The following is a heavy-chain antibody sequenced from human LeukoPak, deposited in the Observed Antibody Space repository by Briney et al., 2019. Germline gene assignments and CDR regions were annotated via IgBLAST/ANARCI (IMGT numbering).Heavy chain of an antibody. Sequence: GGSLRLSCIASGFSVSSTYMSWVRQSPGRGLEGVSVTYTAGTTYYVDSVKGRFTVSRDNSKNTLYLQMNSLRIEDTAVYFCARDMGWGSDNDCWGQGTLVTVSS. CDR2: TYTAGTT. CDR3: ARDMGWGSDNDC. J-gene: IGHJ4*02. V-gene: IGHV3-53*01. CDR1: GFSVSSTY. D-gene: IGHD1-26*01.